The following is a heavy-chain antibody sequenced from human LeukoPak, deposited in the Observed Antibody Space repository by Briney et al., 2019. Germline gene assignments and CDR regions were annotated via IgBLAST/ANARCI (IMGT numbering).Heavy chain of an antibody. Sequence: PSETLSLTCTVSGYSISSGYYWGWIRQPPGKGLEWIGSIYHSGSTYYNPSLKSRVTISVDTSKNQFSLKLSSVTAADTAVYYCARSFGEATFDYWGQGTLVTVSS. CDR2: IYHSGST. CDR3: ARSFGEATFDY. CDR1: GYSISSGYY. J-gene: IGHJ4*02. V-gene: IGHV4-38-2*02. D-gene: IGHD3-10*01.